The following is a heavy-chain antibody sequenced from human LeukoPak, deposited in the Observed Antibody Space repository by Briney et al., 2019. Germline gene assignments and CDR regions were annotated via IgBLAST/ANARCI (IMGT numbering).Heavy chain of an antibody. V-gene: IGHV3-23*01. CDR2: ISDNGATT. CDR3: ARRVVGGSAGFDS. Sequence: PGGSLRLSCAASGFTVRNHPMRWVRQAPGKGLEWVSAISDNGATTYYADSVKGRFTISRDNSNNTLYLQMNSLRAEDTAFYYCARRVVGGSAGFDSWGLGTLVTVSS. D-gene: IGHD1-26*01. CDR1: GFTVRNHP. J-gene: IGHJ4*02.